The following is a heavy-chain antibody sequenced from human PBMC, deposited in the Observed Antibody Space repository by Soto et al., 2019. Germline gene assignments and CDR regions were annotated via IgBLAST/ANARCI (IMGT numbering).Heavy chain of an antibody. CDR3: ARQWVGATSFDY. V-gene: IGHV1-18*04. Sequence: QVQLVQSGAEVKKPGASVKVSCKASGYTFTSYGISWVRQAPGQGLEWMGWISAYNGNTNYAQKFQGGVTITADESTSTAYMELSSLRSEDTAVYYCARQWVGATSFDYWGQGTLVTVSS. D-gene: IGHD1-26*01. J-gene: IGHJ4*02. CDR1: GYTFTSYG. CDR2: ISAYNGNT.